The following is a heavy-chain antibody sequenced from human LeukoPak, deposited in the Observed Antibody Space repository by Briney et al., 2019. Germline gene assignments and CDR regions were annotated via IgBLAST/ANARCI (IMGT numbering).Heavy chain of an antibody. D-gene: IGHD3-10*01. Sequence: PSETLSLTCAVYGGSFSGYYWSWIRQPPGKGLERIGEINHSGSTNYNPSLKSRVTISVDTSKNQFSLKLSSVTAADTAVYYCARGVRYYGSGSYYPSLVFFDIWGQGTMVTVSS. CDR3: ARGVRYYGSGSYYPSLVFFDI. CDR1: GGSFSGYY. J-gene: IGHJ3*02. V-gene: IGHV4-34*01. CDR2: INHSGST.